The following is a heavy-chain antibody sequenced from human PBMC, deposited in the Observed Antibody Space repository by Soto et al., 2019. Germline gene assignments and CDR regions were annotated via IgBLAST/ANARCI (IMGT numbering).Heavy chain of an antibody. CDR2: IYYSGST. Sequence: QVQLQESGPGLVKPSQTLSLTCTVSGGSISSGDYYWSWIRQPPGKGLEWIGYIYYSGSTYYNPSLQSRVPISVDTSKNQFSLKLSSVTAADTAVYYCARGEMATLYLDSWGQGTLVTVSS. D-gene: IGHD5-12*01. V-gene: IGHV4-30-4*01. CDR1: GGSISSGDYY. J-gene: IGHJ4*02. CDR3: ARGEMATLYLDS.